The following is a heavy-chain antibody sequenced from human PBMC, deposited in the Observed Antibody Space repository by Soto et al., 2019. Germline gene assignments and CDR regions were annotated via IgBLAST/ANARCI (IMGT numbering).Heavy chain of an antibody. CDR3: ARGSSWSTEGGYYYGMDV. D-gene: IGHD6-13*01. J-gene: IGHJ6*02. Sequence: PGGSLRLSCAASGFTFSDYYMTWIRQTPGKGLEWISYISTSGSTIYYTDSVKGRFTLSRDNAKNLVYLQMNSLRAEDTALYYCARGSSWSTEGGYYYGMDVWGQGTTVTVSS. V-gene: IGHV3-11*01. CDR1: GFTFSDYY. CDR2: ISTSGSTI.